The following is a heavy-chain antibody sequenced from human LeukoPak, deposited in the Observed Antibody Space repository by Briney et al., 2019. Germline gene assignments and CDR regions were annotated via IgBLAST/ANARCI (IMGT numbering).Heavy chain of an antibody. CDR1: GGSISSYH. V-gene: IGHV4-4*07. Sequence: SETLSLTCTVSGGSISSYHWSWIRQPAGKGLEWIGRIHTSGSTNYNPSLKSRVTMSVDTSKDQFSLKLNSVTAADTAVYYCARSSLHCTSTSCHPNWFDPWGQGTLVTVSS. J-gene: IGHJ5*02. CDR3: ARSSLHCTSTSCHPNWFDP. D-gene: IGHD2-2*01. CDR2: IHTSGST.